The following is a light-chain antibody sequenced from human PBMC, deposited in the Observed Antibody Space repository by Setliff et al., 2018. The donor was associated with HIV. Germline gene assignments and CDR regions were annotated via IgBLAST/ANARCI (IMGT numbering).Light chain of an antibody. J-gene: IGLJ1*01. CDR2: DVN. CDR1: SSDIGGNTF. Sequence: QSVLTQFASVSGSPGQSITFSCTGTSSDIGGNTFVSWYQHLPGKTPTVIIYDVNKRPSGVSDRFSGFKSGNTASLTISGLQAEDEADYHCSSYTTSNTYVFGSGTKVTVL. V-gene: IGLV2-14*03. CDR3: SSYTTSNTYV.